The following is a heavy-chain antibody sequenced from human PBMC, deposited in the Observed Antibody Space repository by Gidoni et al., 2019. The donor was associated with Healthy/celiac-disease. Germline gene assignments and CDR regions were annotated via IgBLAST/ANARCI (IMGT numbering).Heavy chain of an antibody. D-gene: IGHD4-17*01. Sequence: QVQLQESGPGLVKPSQTLSLTCTVSGGPISSGSYYWSWIRQPAGKGLEWIGRIYTSGSTNYNPSLKSRVTISVDTSKNQFSLKLSSVTAADTAVYYCARDTQKRSVTRETYYYGMDVWGQGTTVTVSS. CDR3: ARDTQKRSVTRETYYYGMDV. CDR1: GGPISSGSYY. CDR2: IYTSGST. J-gene: IGHJ6*02. V-gene: IGHV4-61*02.